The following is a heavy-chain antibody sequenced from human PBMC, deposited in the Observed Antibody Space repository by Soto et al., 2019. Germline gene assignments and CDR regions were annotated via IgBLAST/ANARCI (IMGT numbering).Heavy chain of an antibody. CDR2: ISSNGVGT. D-gene: IGHD6-6*01. V-gene: IGHV3-64*01. J-gene: IGHJ6*03. Sequence: PGGSLRLSCAACGFTLSGYAMDWVRQAPGKGLEYVSGISSNGVGTYYANSVQGRFTISRDNSKNTVYLQMGSLRPEDMAVYYCARRARPDFYYMDVWGKGTTVTVS. CDR1: GFTLSGYA. CDR3: ARRARPDFYYMDV.